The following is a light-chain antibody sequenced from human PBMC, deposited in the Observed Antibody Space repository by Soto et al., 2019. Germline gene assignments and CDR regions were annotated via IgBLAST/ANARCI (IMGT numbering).Light chain of an antibody. CDR1: QSVLYSSNNKDC. Sequence: DIVMTQSPDSLAVSLGERATINCKSSQSVLYSSNNKDCFAWYQQKPGQPPKLLIYWASTRESGVPDRFSGSGSGTDFTLTIRSLQAEDVAVYYCQQYCSTPCTFGQGTKVEIK. CDR3: QQYCSTPCT. V-gene: IGKV4-1*01. CDR2: WAS. J-gene: IGKJ1*01.